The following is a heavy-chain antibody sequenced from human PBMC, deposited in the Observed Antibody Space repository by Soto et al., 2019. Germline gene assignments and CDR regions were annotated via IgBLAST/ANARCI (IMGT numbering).Heavy chain of an antibody. D-gene: IGHD3-10*02. Sequence: SSVKVPYKSSGDTFSSYGISWVRQAPGSGLEWMGKIIHPFGRTNYAHKFLASLTISAVDSASPAYMELSSLESDDTAVYYCARDPLSSFAMGVWGQRTTVNGSS. CDR2: IIHPFGRT. J-gene: IGHJ6*01. CDR3: ARDPLSSFAMGV. V-gene: IGHV1-69*13. CDR1: GDTFSSYG.